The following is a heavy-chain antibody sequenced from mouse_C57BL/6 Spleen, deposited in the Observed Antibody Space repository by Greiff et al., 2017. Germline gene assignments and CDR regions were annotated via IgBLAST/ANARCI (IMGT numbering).Heavy chain of an antibody. CDR2: IYPGDGDT. D-gene: IGHD1-1*01. J-gene: IGHJ3*01. V-gene: IGHV1-82*01. CDR1: GYAFSSSW. CDR3: ARADYGSSYGFAY. Sequence: QVHVKQSGPELVKPGASVKISCKASGYAFSSSWMNWVKQRPGKGLEWIGRIYPGDGDTNYNGKFKGKATLTADKSSSTAYMQLSSLTSEDSAVYFCARADYGSSYGFAYWGQGTLVTVSA.